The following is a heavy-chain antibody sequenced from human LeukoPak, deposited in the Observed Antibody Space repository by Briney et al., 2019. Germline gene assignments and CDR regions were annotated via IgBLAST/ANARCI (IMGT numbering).Heavy chain of an antibody. Sequence: PSETLSLTCTVSGGSISSSSYCWGWIRQPPGKGLEWIGSIYYSGSTYYNPSLKSRVTISVDTSKNQFSLKLSSVTAADTAVYYCAREDHVVVAATLHLDYWGQGTLVTVSS. CDR1: GGSISSSSYC. CDR2: IYYSGST. J-gene: IGHJ4*02. V-gene: IGHV4-39*02. D-gene: IGHD2-15*01. CDR3: AREDHVVVAATLHLDY.